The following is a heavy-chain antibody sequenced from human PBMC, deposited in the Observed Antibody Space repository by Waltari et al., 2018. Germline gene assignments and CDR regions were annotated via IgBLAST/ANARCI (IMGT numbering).Heavy chain of an antibody. CDR1: AGSVRGHY. J-gene: IGHJ4*02. D-gene: IGHD6-19*01. Sequence: QMKLLESGPGLVKPSETLSLTCTVSAGSVRGHYWSWIRQPAGQGLEWIGRVYSTGGANYNPSLGRRATISVDTTKKQVSLMLTSVTAADTAMYFCAESDSGSWQYFFNSWGPGALVTVSS. CDR3: AESDSGSWQYFFNS. V-gene: IGHV4-4*07. CDR2: VYSTGGA.